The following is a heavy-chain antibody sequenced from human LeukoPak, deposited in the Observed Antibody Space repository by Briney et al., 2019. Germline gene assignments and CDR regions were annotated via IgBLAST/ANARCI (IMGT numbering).Heavy chain of an antibody. V-gene: IGHV3-23*01. CDR3: AKDGEWLRPGYFDY. D-gene: IGHD5-12*01. CDR2: ISGSGDNT. Sequence: GGSLRLSCAASGFTFSSHGMSWVRQAPGKGLEWVSTISGSGDNTYYADSVKGRFTISRDNSKNTLYLQMNSLRAEDTAVYYCAKDGEWLRPGYFDYWGQGTLVTVSS. J-gene: IGHJ4*02. CDR1: GFTFSSHG.